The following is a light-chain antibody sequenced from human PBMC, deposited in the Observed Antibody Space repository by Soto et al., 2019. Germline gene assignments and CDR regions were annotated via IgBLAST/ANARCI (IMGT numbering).Light chain of an antibody. V-gene: IGLV2-14*01. CDR3: SAHTYGALV. J-gene: IGLJ2*01. Sequence: QSALTQPASVSGSPGQSITISCTGTSIDVGRSNHVFWYQQHPGKAPKLIIYEVSSRPSGVSNRFSGSKSGNTASLTISGLQAEDEADYYCSAHTYGALVFXGGTQMTVL. CDR2: EVS. CDR1: SIDVGRSNH.